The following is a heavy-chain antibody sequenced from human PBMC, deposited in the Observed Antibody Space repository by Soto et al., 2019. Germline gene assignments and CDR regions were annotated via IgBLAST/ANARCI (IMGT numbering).Heavy chain of an antibody. V-gene: IGHV3-64D*08. CDR2: INHNGISR. Sequence: GGSLRLSCSASGFTFGSYAFHWVRQAPGKGLENVSAINHNGISRYYADTVKGKFTISRDDSKNTLYLQMNSLREEDTAIYNCAKDRYCYGYQGSAEYYYYYGMDVWGQGTTVTVSS. J-gene: IGHJ6*02. D-gene: IGHD3-10*01. CDR1: GFTFGSYA. CDR3: AKDRYCYGYQGSAEYYYYYGMDV.